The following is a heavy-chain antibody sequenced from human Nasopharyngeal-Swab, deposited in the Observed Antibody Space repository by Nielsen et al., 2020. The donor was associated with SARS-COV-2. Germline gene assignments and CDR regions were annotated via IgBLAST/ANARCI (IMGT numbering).Heavy chain of an antibody. J-gene: IGHJ6*02. CDR2: IYYSGST. CDR3: ARDRPAAADSNYYYGMDV. D-gene: IGHD6-13*01. CDR1: GGSISSYY. V-gene: IGHV4-59*01. Sequence: SETLSLTCTVSGGSISSYYWSWIRQPPGKGLEWIGYIYYSGSTNYNPSLKSRVTISVDTSKNQFSLKLSSVIAADTAVYYCARDRPAAADSNYYYGMDVWGQGTTVTVSS.